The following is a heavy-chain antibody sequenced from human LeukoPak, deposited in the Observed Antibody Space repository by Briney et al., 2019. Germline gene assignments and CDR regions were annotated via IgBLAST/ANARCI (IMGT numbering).Heavy chain of an antibody. J-gene: IGHJ4*02. CDR1: GGSFSGYY. CDR2: INHSGGT. Sequence: PSETLSLTCAVYGGSFSGYYWSWIRQPPGKGLEWIGEINHSGGTNYNPSLKSRVTISVDTSKNQFSPKLSSVTAADTAVYYCARGLYYFDYWGQGTLVTVSS. V-gene: IGHV4-34*01. CDR3: ARGLYYFDY.